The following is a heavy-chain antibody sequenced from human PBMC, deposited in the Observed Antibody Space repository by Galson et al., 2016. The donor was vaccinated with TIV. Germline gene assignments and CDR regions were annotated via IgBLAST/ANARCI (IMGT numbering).Heavy chain of an antibody. CDR3: AKDRNTALDTYHYYYGMDI. CDR1: GGTFSSYV. V-gene: IGHV1-69*13. D-gene: IGHD5-18*01. CDR2: IIPLFGIA. J-gene: IGHJ6*02. Sequence: SVKVPCKASGGTFSSYVFNWVRLAPGQGLEWMGGIIPLFGIANYAQKFQDRVTITADDSTSTAYMELNSLRSGDTAVYYCAKDRNTALDTYHYYYGMDIWGQGTTVTVSS.